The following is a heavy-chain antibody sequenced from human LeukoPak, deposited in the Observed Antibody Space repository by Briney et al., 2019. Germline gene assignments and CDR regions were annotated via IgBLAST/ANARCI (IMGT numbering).Heavy chain of an antibody. V-gene: IGHV4-59*01. J-gene: IGHJ3*02. CDR3: ARGNYYDSTTYYRAFDI. Sequence: PSETLSLTCTVSGGSISSYYWSWIRQPPGKGLEWTGYIYYSGSTNYNPSLKSRVTISVGTSKNQFSLKLSSVTAADTAVYYCARGNYYDSTTYYRAFDIWGQGTMVTVSS. CDR1: GGSISSYY. D-gene: IGHD3-22*01. CDR2: IYYSGST.